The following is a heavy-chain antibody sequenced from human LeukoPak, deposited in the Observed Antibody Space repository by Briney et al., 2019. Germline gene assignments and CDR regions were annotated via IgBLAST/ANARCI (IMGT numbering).Heavy chain of an antibody. D-gene: IGHD3-10*01. V-gene: IGHV1-2*02. J-gene: IGHJ5*02. Sequence: ASVKVSCKASGYTFTGYCMHWVRQAPGQGLEWMGWINPNSGGTNYAQKFQGRVTMTRDTSISTAYMELSRPRSDDTAVYYCARDLTTAMVRGVRPWGWFDPWGQGTLVTVSS. CDR3: ARDLTTAMVRGVRPWGWFDP. CDR1: GYTFTGYC. CDR2: INPNSGGT.